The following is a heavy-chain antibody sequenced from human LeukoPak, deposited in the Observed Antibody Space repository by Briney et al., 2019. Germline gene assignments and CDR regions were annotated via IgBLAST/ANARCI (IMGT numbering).Heavy chain of an antibody. Sequence: SGGSLRLSCAASGFTFSSYGMHWVRQAPGKGLEWVAFIRYDGSNKYYADSVKGRFTISRDNSKNTLYLQMNSLRAEDTAVYYCATREDIVVVPAAAQTSYYYYYMDVWGKGTTVTVSS. V-gene: IGHV3-30*02. J-gene: IGHJ6*03. CDR1: GFTFSSYG. CDR3: ATREDIVVVPAAAQTSYYYYYMDV. D-gene: IGHD2-2*01. CDR2: IRYDGSNK.